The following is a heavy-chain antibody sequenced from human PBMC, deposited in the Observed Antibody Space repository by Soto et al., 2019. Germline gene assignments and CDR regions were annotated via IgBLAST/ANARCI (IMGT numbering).Heavy chain of an antibody. CDR3: VTARGPQGWFDP. Sequence: QVQLVESGGGLVKPGGSLRLSCAASGFTFSDYYMTWIRQAPGKGLEWVSYIDGSGTIIYYADSVKGRFTISRDNAQNSPFLQMNSLRAEDTAIYYCVTARGPQGWFDPWGQGTLVTGSS. CDR2: IDGSGTII. D-gene: IGHD3-10*01. CDR1: GFTFSDYY. V-gene: IGHV3-11*01. J-gene: IGHJ5*02.